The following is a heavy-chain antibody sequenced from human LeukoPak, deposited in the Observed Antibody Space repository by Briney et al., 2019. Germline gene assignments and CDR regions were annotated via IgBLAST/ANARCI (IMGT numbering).Heavy chain of an antibody. J-gene: IGHJ4*02. Sequence: GGSLRLSCAASGFTFSSYEMNWVRQAPGKGLEWVSYISSSGSTIYYADSVKGRFTISRDNAKNSLYLQMNSLRAEDTAVYYCARRSGVAAAGAFDYWGQGTLVTVSS. CDR3: ARRSGVAAAGAFDY. CDR2: ISSSGSTI. D-gene: IGHD6-25*01. V-gene: IGHV3-48*03. CDR1: GFTFSSYE.